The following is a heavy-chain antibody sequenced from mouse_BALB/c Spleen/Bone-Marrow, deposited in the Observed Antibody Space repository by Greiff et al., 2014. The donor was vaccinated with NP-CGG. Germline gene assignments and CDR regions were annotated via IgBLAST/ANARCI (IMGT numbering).Heavy chain of an antibody. CDR3: ARNWDWVFAY. D-gene: IGHD4-1*01. Sequence: VQLKESGTVLARPGASLRMSCKASGYTFTNYWINWIKQRPGQGLVWIGAIYPGNNDAKYTQKFKAKAKLTAVTSTSTADMELSSLTNEDSAVYYCARNWDWVFAYWGQGTLITVSA. J-gene: IGHJ3*01. CDR1: GYTFTNYW. V-gene: IGHV1-5*01. CDR2: IYPGNNDA.